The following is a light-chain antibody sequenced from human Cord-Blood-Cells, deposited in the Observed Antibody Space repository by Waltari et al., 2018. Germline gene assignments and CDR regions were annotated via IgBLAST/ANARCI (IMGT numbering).Light chain of an antibody. CDR2: WAS. J-gene: IGKJ2*01. Sequence: DIVMTQSPDSLAVCLGERASINFKSSQGVLYSSKKKNYLAWYQQKPGQPPKLLIYWASTRESGVPDRFSGSGSGTDFTLTISSLQAEDVAVYYCQQYYSTTYTFGQGTKLEIK. CDR1: QGVLYSSKKKNY. CDR3: QQYYSTTYT. V-gene: IGKV4-1*01.